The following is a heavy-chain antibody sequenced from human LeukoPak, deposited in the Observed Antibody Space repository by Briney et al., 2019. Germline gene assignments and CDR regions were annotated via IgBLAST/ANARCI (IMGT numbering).Heavy chain of an antibody. Sequence: GGSLRLSCAASVFTFSSYTMSWVRQAPGKGLEWVSSISGSSRYIYYADSVKGRFTLSRDNARNSLYLQMSSLRAEDTAVYYCARHYYGDYYFDYWGQGTLVTVSS. V-gene: IGHV3-21*01. CDR2: ISGSSRYI. CDR3: ARHYYGDYYFDY. J-gene: IGHJ4*02. CDR1: VFTFSSYT. D-gene: IGHD3-10*01.